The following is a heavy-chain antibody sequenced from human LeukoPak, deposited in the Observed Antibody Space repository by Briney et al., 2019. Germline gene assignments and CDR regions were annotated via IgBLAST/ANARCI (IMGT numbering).Heavy chain of an antibody. CDR1: GGSFSGYY. J-gene: IGHJ6*03. Sequence: SETLSLTCAVSGGSFSGYYWSWIRQSPVKGLEWIGEINHSGNTNYNPSIRSRVSILVDTSKNQFSLRLSSVTAADTAVYYCARVRLELLEYYYYMDVWDKGATVTVSS. V-gene: IGHV4-34*01. CDR3: ARVRLELLEYYYYMDV. D-gene: IGHD1-7*01. CDR2: INHSGNT.